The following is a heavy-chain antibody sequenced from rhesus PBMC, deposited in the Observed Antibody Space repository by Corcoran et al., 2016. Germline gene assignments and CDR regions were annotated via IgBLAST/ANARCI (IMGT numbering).Heavy chain of an antibody. Sequence: QVPLQESGQGRVKPSETLSLTCAVSGYSIRIGDGWSWLRQPQGKGLEWIAYIRGSSGDTNYNPSHQSRVNSSKDQAKNQFALKRGAVTAANTAVYHCGRKDYTEALEFWGQGLRVTVSS. V-gene: IGHV4-127*01. CDR2: IRGSSGDT. CDR1: GYSIRIGDG. CDR3: GRKDYTEALEF. J-gene: IGHJ3*01. D-gene: IGHD3-28*01.